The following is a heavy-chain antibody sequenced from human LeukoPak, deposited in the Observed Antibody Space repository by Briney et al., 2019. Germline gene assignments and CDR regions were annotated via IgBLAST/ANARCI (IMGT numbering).Heavy chain of an antibody. CDR2: LSANNGDT. Sequence: GASVQVSCKASDYTFTSYGISWVRQAPGQGLEYMGWLSANNGDTSYPQKVQGRVTMTTDTSTTTAYMELRSLRSDDTAVYYCARKGTGLAFDVWGQGTMVTVSS. D-gene: IGHD3-10*01. J-gene: IGHJ3*01. CDR1: DYTFTSYG. V-gene: IGHV1-18*04. CDR3: ARKGTGLAFDV.